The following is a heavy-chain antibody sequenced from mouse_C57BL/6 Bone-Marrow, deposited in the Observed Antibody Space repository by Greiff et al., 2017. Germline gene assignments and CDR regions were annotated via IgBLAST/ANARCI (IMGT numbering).Heavy chain of an antibody. CDR3: ARKTRPDYYAMDY. CDR1: GYTFTNYW. J-gene: IGHJ4*01. CDR2: IYPGGGYT. V-gene: IGHV1-63*01. Sequence: QVQLQQSGAELVRPGTSVKMSCKASGYTFTNYWIGWAKQRPGHGLEWIGDIYPGGGYTNYNEKFKGKATLTADQSSSTAYMQFSSLTSEDSAIYYCARKTRPDYYAMDYWGQGTSVTVSS.